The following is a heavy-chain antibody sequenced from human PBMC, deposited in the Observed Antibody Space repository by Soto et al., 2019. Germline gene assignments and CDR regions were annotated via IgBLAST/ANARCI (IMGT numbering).Heavy chain of an antibody. CDR2: IDPSDSYT. D-gene: IGHD6-19*01. Sequence: GASLKISGKGSGYSFTSYWISWVHQMPGKGLEWMGRIDPSDSYTNYSPSFQGHVTISADKSISTAYLQWSSLKASDTAMYYCAKDLEVAVTYYYYGMDVWGQGTTVTVSS. V-gene: IGHV5-10-1*01. CDR1: GYSFTSYW. CDR3: AKDLEVAVTYYYYGMDV. J-gene: IGHJ6*02.